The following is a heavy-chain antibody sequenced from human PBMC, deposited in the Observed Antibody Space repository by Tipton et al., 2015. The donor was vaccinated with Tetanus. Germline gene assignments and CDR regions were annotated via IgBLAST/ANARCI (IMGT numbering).Heavy chain of an antibody. V-gene: IGHV4-39*01. CDR1: GDSFTNNIHY. CDR3: ARQSCSGGSCRFDP. D-gene: IGHD2-15*01. J-gene: IGHJ5*02. CDR2: INYSGST. Sequence: TLSLTCTVSGDSFTNNIHYWAWIRQPPGKGLEWIASINYSGSTFYNPSLKSRVTISVDTSKNQFSLNLTSVTAADTAFYYCARQSCSGGSCRFDPWGQGTLVTVSS.